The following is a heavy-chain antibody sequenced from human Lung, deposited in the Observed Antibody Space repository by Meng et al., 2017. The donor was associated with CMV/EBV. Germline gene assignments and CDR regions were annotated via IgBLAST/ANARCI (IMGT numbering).Heavy chain of an antibody. CDR1: GFSLSDSA. CDR3: ARESRSYSKSLDC. Sequence: ASGFSLSDSAMHWVRQAPGKGLEWVAFILDDGSNEYYADSVKGRFTISRDDSKNTFYVQMNSLRPDDTAVYYCARESRSYSKSLDCWGQGTLVTVSS. V-gene: IGHV3-30-3*01. D-gene: IGHD6-13*01. CDR2: ILDDGSNE. J-gene: IGHJ4*02.